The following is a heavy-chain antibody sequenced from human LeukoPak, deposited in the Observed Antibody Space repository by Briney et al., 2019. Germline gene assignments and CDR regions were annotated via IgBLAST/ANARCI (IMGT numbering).Heavy chain of an antibody. J-gene: IGHJ4*02. CDR2: ISFSSGAT. Sequence: GGSLRLSCAASGFTFSSYAMSWVRQAPGKGLEWVSTISFSSGATYYADSVKGRFTISRDNSKNTLYLQLTSLRGGDTAVYYCAKGQLWFGELLNPLDYWGQGTLVTVSS. D-gene: IGHD3-10*01. V-gene: IGHV3-23*01. CDR3: AKGQLWFGELLNPLDY. CDR1: GFTFSSYA.